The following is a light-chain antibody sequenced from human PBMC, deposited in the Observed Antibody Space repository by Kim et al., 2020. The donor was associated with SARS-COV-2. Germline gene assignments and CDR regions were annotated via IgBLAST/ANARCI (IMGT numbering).Light chain of an antibody. CDR1: SLRSYY. CDR2: GKN. J-gene: IGLJ2*01. Sequence: GQTVRITCQGDSLRSYYASWYQQKPGPAPVLVIYGKNNRPSGIPDRFSGSSSGNTASLTITGAQAEDEADYYCNSRDSSGNHLGVVFGGGTQLTVL. V-gene: IGLV3-19*01. CDR3: NSRDSSGNHLGVV.